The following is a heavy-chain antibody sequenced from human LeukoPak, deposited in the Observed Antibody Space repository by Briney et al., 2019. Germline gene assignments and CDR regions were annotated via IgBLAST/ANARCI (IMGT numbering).Heavy chain of an antibody. CDR3: ARVTSLGYCSSTSCPFDY. CDR2: IWYDGSNK. D-gene: IGHD2-2*01. Sequence: GGSLRLSCEASGFTFSSYGMHWVRQAPGKGLEWVAVIWYDGSNKYYADSVKGRFTISRDNSKNTLYLQMNSLRAEDTAVYYCARVTSLGYCSSTSCPFDYWGQGTLVTVSS. V-gene: IGHV3-33*01. J-gene: IGHJ4*02. CDR1: GFTFSSYG.